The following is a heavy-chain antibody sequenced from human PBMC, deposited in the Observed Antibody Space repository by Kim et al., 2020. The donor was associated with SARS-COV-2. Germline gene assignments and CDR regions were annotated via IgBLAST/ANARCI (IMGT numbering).Heavy chain of an antibody. V-gene: IGHV4-31*03. CDR1: GGSISSGGYY. CDR2: IYYSGST. Sequence: SETLSLTCTVSGGSISSGGYYWSWIRQHPGKGLEWIGYIYYSGSTYYNPSLKSRVTISVDTSKNQFSLKLSSVTAADTAVYYCARAPITMIVVVNAFDIWGQGTMDTVSS. D-gene: IGHD3-22*01. CDR3: ARAPITMIVVVNAFDI. J-gene: IGHJ3*02.